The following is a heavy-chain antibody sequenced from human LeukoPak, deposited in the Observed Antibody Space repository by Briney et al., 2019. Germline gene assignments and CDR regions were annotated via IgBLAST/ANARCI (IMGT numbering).Heavy chain of an antibody. V-gene: IGHV1-18*01. CDR2: ISAYNGNT. CDR1: GYTFTSYG. CDR3: ARGGKGYSGYDSPFDY. Sequence: ASVTVSCKASGYTFTSYGISWVRQAPGQGLEWMGWISAYNGNTNYAQKLQGRVTMTTDTSTSTAYMELRSLRSDDTAVYYCARGGKGYSGYDSPFDYWGQGTLVTVSS. J-gene: IGHJ4*02. D-gene: IGHD5-12*01.